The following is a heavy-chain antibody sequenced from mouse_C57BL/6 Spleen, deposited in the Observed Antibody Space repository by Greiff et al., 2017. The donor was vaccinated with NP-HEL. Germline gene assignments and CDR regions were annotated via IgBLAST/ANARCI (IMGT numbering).Heavy chain of an antibody. CDR3: LITTVVGYYFDY. CDR1: GFNIKDDY. Sequence: VQLKQSGAELVRPGASVKLSCTASGFNIKDDYMHWVKQRPEQGLEWIGWIDPENGDTEYASKFQGKATITADTSSNTAYLQLSSLTSEDTAVYYCLITTVVGYYFDYWGQGTTLTVSS. V-gene: IGHV14-4*01. D-gene: IGHD1-1*01. CDR2: IDPENGDT. J-gene: IGHJ2*01.